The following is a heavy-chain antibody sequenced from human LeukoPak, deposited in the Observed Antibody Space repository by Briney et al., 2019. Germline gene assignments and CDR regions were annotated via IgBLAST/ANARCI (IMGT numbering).Heavy chain of an antibody. D-gene: IGHD3-16*02. J-gene: IGHJ4*02. CDR3: ARQGRYTTHFDY. Sequence: GGSLRLSCAASGFTFSSYEMNWVRQAPGKGLGWVSYVRSSGSSIYYADSVKGRFTISRDNAKNSLYLQMNSLRAEDTAVYYCARQGRYTTHFDYWGQGTLVTVSS. CDR1: GFTFSSYE. V-gene: IGHV3-48*03. CDR2: VRSSGSSI.